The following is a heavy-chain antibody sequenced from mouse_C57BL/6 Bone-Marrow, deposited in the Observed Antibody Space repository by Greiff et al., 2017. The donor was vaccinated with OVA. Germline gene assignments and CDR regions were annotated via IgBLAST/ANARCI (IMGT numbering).Heavy chain of an antibody. CDR2: IDPNSGGT. CDR1: GYTFTSYW. J-gene: IGHJ4*01. Sequence: VQLQQSGAELVKPGASVKLSCKASGYTFTSYWMHWVKPRPGRGLEWIGRIDPNSGGTKYNEKFKSKATLTVDKPSSTAYMQLSSLTSEDSAVYYCARGLRGYYYAMDYWGQGTSGTVSS. V-gene: IGHV1-72*01. CDR3: ARGLRGYYYAMDY. D-gene: IGHD2-4*01.